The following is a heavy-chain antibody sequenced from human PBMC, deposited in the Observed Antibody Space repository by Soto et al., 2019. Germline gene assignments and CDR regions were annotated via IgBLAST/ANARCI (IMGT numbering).Heavy chain of an antibody. V-gene: IGHV3-23*01. Sequence: EVQLLESGGGLVQPGGSLRLSCAASGLTFSNYAMTWVRQAPGKGLEWVSTISGSADSTYYADYVKGRFTISRDNSKNTLYLQMNSLSAEDAAVYYCAKCGGSSYYYDMDVWGKGTTVTVSS. D-gene: IGHD2-15*01. CDR3: AKCGGSSYYYDMDV. J-gene: IGHJ6*03. CDR1: GLTFSNYA. CDR2: ISGSADST.